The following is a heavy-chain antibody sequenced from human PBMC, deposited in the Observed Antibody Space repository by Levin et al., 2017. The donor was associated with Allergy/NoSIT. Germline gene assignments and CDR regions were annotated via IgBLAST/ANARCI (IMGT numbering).Heavy chain of an antibody. CDR1: GGTFSSYA. D-gene: IGHD1-26*01. CDR3: ARDHGGSYPDAFDI. J-gene: IGHJ3*02. CDR2: IIPIFGTA. V-gene: IGHV1-69*06. Sequence: SVKVSCKASGGTFSSYAISWVRQAPGQGLEWMGGIIPIFGTANYAQKFQGRVTITADKSTSTAYMELSSLRSEDTAVYYCARDHGGSYPDAFDIWGQGTMVTVSS.